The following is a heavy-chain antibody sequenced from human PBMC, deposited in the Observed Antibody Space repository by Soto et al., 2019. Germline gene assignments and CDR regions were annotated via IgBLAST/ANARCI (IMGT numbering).Heavy chain of an antibody. J-gene: IGHJ1*01. CDR2: ISGSGGST. CDR3: ANAGGSSWCFVFQH. Sequence: RRLSCAASGFTFSSYAMSWVRQAPGKGLEWVSAISGSGGSTYYADSVKGRFTISRDNSKNTLYLQMNSLRVKDTAVYYCANAGGSSWCFVFQHWGRGTLGTVAS. V-gene: IGHV3-23*01. D-gene: IGHD6-13*01. CDR1: GFTFSSYA.